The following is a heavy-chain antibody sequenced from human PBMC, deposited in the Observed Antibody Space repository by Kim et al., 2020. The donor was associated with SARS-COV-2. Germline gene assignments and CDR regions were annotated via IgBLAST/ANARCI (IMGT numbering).Heavy chain of an antibody. V-gene: IGHV3-73*01. D-gene: IGHD1-1*01. CDR1: GFTFSGSA. CDR3: ATVSTYNWNDVEFDY. Sequence: GGSLRLSCAASGFTFSGSAMHWVRQASGKGLEWVGRIRSKAHSYATAYAASLKGRFTISRDDSKNTAYLQMNSLTTEDTAVYYCATVSTYNWNDVEFDYWGQGTLVTVSS. CDR2: IRSKAHSYAT. J-gene: IGHJ4*02.